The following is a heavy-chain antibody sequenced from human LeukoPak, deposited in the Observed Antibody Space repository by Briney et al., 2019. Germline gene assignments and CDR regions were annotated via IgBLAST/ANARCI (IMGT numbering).Heavy chain of an antibody. Sequence: SETLSLTCTVSGGSIDSRSYYRDWIRQAPGKGLEWIGTIYHSGSTEYNPSLKSRVAIFVDASKNQFSLILHSVAAADTAVYYCARRSEFDNTHYHYFDYWGQGALVTVSS. J-gene: IGHJ4*02. CDR2: IYHSGST. V-gene: IGHV4-39*01. CDR3: ARRSEFDNTHYHYFDY. CDR1: GGSIDSRSYY. D-gene: IGHD2-15*01.